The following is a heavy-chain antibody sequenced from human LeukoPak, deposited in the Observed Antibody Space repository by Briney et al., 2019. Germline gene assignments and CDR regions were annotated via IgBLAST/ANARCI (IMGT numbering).Heavy chain of an antibody. Sequence: ASVKVSCKASGYPFTGYYMHWVRQAPGQGLEWMGWINPNSGGTNYAQKFQGRVTMTRDTSISTAYMELSRLRSDDTAVYYCARGSGYSSGWITDYWGQGTLVTVSS. J-gene: IGHJ4*02. CDR2: INPNSGGT. V-gene: IGHV1-2*02. CDR3: ARGSGYSSGWITDY. D-gene: IGHD6-19*01. CDR1: GYPFTGYY.